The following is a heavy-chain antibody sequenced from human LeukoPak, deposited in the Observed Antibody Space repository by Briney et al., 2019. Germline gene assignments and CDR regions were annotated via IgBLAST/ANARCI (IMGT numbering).Heavy chain of an antibody. CDR1: GFTVSTYY. D-gene: IGHD4-17*01. J-gene: IGHJ4*02. V-gene: IGHV3-53*01. Sequence: PGGSLRLSCAASGFTVSTYYMSWVRQAPGKGLEWVSVIYSSGSTFYAASVKGRFTISRDNSKNTLYLQMNPLRAEDTAVYFCARVFKKGDYALGYWGQGTLVTVSS. CDR2: IYSSGST. CDR3: ARVFKKGDYALGY.